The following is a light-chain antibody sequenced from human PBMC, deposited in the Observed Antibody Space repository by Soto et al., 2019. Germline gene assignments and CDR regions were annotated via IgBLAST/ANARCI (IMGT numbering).Light chain of an antibody. V-gene: IGKV1-5*03. CDR3: QHYNSYSEA. CDR2: KAS. J-gene: IGKJ1*01. Sequence: QMTQSPSTLSGSVGDRVTITCRASQTISSWLAWYHQKPGKAPKLLIYKASTLKSGVPSRFSGSGSGTEFTLTISSLQPDDFATYYCQHYNSYSEAFGQGTKVDI. CDR1: QTISSW.